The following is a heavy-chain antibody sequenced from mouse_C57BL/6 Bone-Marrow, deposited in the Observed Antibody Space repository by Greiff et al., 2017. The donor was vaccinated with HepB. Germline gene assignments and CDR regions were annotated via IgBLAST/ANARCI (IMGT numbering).Heavy chain of an antibody. CDR2: IYPGDGDT. J-gene: IGHJ1*03. Sequence: QVQLQQSGAELVKPGASVKISCKASGYAFSSYWMNWVKQRPGKGLEWIGQIYPGDGDTSYNQKFKGKAKLTAVTSASTAYLELSSLTNEDSAVYYCTNYYGSSYDWYFDVWGTGTTVTVSS. V-gene: IGHV1-80*01. CDR1: GYAFSSYW. CDR3: TNYYGSSYDWYFDV. D-gene: IGHD1-1*01.